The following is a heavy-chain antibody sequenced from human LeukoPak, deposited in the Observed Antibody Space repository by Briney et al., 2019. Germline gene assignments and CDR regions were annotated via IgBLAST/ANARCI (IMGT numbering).Heavy chain of an antibody. D-gene: IGHD2-15*01. Sequence: QPGGSLRLSCAASGFTFSNYAMSWVRQAPGKGLECVSGISGSGGSTYYADSVKGRFTISRDNSKNTLYLQMNSLRAEDTAIYYCAKGCGGSCYSEFDYWGQGTLVTVSS. CDR2: ISGSGGST. CDR3: AKGCGGSCYSEFDY. J-gene: IGHJ4*02. CDR1: GFTFSNYA. V-gene: IGHV3-23*01.